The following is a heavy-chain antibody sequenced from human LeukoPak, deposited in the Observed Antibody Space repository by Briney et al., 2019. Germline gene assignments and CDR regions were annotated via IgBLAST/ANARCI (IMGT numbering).Heavy chain of an antibody. CDR3: AHNHSGSWESYYDY. CDR2: MDWNDHK. J-gene: IGHJ4*02. CDR1: GFSLSTRGVG. Sequence: SGPTLVKPTQTLTLTCTFSGFSLSTRGVGVGWVRQPPGKALEWLALMDWNDHKRYSPSLKGRLTIAKGTSKNQVVITMPNLHPVDTATYDCAHNHSGSWESYYDYWGQGTLVTVSS. V-gene: IGHV2-5*01. D-gene: IGHD6-13*01.